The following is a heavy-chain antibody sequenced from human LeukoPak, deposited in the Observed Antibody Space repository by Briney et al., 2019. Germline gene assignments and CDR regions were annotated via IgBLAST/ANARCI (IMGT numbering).Heavy chain of an antibody. CDR1: GFTFSTFW. CDR3: ARDLTGPVDY. D-gene: IGHD3-9*01. Sequence: GGSLRLSCSASGFTFSTFWMHWVRQAPGKGLVWVSRINPEETTTTYADSVRGRFTISRDNAKNTLYLQMNSLTAEDTAVYYCARDLTGPVDYWGQETLVTVSS. V-gene: IGHV3-74*01. J-gene: IGHJ4*02. CDR2: INPEETTT.